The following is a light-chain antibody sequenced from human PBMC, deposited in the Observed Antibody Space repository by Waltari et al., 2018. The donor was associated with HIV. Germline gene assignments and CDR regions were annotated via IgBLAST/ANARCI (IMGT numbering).Light chain of an antibody. CDR3: QQYNNWPPWT. CDR2: EAM. V-gene: IGKV3D-15*01. CDR1: QNVSSD. Sequence: EVVMTQSPATLSVSPGQRVTLSCRASQNVSSDLAWLQQRPGQAPRLLIYEAMTRAAGIPARISGRGSGTEFSLTISSLQSEDVAIYYCQQYNNWPPWTFGQGTK. J-gene: IGKJ1*01.